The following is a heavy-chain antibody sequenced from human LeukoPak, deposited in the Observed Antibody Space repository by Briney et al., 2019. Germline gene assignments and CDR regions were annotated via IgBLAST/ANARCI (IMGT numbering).Heavy chain of an antibody. D-gene: IGHD3-22*01. V-gene: IGHV3-33*01. CDR2: IWYDGSNK. J-gene: IGHJ4*02. Sequence: GGSLRLSCAASGFTFRDYGMHWVRQAPGQGLEWVAVIWYDGSNKYYADSVKGRFTISRDNSRNTLYLQMNSLRAEDTAVYYCVRELPPVVQYYFDYWGQGTLVTVSS. CDR3: VRELPPVVQYYFDY. CDR1: GFTFRDYG.